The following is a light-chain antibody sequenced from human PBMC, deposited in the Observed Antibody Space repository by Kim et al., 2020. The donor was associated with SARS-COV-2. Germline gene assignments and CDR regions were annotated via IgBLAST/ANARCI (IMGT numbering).Light chain of an antibody. J-gene: IGKJ1*01. CDR3: QEYKSDSST. CDR2: DAS. Sequence: GDRVTITCRASQSINIWLAWYQQKPGKAPNLLIYDASNLESGVPSRFSGSGSGTQFTLTINSLRPDDFATYYCQEYKSDSSTFGQGTKVDIK. V-gene: IGKV1-5*01. CDR1: QSINIW.